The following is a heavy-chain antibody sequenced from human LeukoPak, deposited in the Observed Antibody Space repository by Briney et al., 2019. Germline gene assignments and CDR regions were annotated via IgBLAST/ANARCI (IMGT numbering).Heavy chain of an antibody. Sequence: GGSLRLSCAASGFTFSSYWISWVRQAPGKGLEWVANIKVDGSEKYYVDSVKGRFTISRDNAKNSLYLQMNSLRAEDTAVYYCALVVPAANDFDYWGQGTLVTVSS. CDR3: ALVVPAANDFDY. V-gene: IGHV3-7*01. J-gene: IGHJ4*02. CDR2: IKVDGSEK. CDR1: GFTFSSYW. D-gene: IGHD2-2*01.